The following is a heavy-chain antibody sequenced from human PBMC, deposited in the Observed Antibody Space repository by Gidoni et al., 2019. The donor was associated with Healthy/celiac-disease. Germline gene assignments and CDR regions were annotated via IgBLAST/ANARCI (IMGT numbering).Heavy chain of an antibody. CDR3: ARGYDCWSGYYDPLDY. D-gene: IGHD3-3*01. CDR2: MNPNSGNT. Sequence: QVQLVQSGAEVKKPGASVKVSCTASRYTFTSYDINWVRQATGQRLEWMGWMNPNSGNTGYAQKLQGRVTMTRNTSISTAYMELSSLRSEDTAVYYCARGYDCWSGYYDPLDYWGQGTLVTVSS. CDR1: RYTFTSYD. J-gene: IGHJ4*02. V-gene: IGHV1-8*01.